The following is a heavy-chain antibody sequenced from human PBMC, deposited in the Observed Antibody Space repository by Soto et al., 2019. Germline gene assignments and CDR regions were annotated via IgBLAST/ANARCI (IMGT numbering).Heavy chain of an antibody. V-gene: IGHV1-2*02. Sequence: QVQLVQSGAEVKKPGASVKVSCKASGYTFSGYYMHWVRQAPGQGLEWMGWINPDSGDTRYAQKFQGRVTMTRDTSISTAYMELSRLRSDDTAVYYCARTKDFDYWGQGTLVTVSS. D-gene: IGHD2-8*01. J-gene: IGHJ4*02. CDR3: ARTKDFDY. CDR1: GYTFSGYY. CDR2: INPDSGDT.